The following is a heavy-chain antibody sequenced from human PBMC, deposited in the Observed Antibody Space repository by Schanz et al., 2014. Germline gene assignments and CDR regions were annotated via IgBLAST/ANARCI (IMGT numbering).Heavy chain of an antibody. CDR1: GFTFSSYS. Sequence: EVQLVESGGGLVQPGGSLRLSCTASGFTFSSYSMNWVRQAPGKGLEWVSYISSSSSTRYYADSVKGRFTISRDNAKNTLYLQRNSLRAEDTAVYYCARPALWFGDNCFDPWGQGTLVTVSS. J-gene: IGHJ5*02. CDR2: ISSSSSTR. V-gene: IGHV3-48*01. D-gene: IGHD3-10*01. CDR3: ARPALWFGDNCFDP.